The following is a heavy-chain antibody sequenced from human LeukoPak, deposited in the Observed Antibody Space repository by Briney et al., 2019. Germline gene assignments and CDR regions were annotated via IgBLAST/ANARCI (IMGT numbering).Heavy chain of an antibody. Sequence: PGGSLRLSCAASGFTFSSYGMHWVRQAPGKGLEWVAFIQYDGSSKYYADSVKGRFTISRDNAKNSLYLQMNSLRAEDTAVYYCARISDYSNFKDYFDYWGQGTLVTVSS. D-gene: IGHD4-11*01. CDR3: ARISDYSNFKDYFDY. CDR1: GFTFSSYG. CDR2: IQYDGSSK. V-gene: IGHV3-30*12. J-gene: IGHJ4*02.